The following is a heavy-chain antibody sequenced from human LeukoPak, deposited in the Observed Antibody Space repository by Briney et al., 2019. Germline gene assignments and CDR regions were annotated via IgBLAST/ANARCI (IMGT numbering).Heavy chain of an antibody. V-gene: IGHV1-69*06. CDR2: LIPIFGTA. D-gene: IGHD4-23*01. Sequence: GASVKVSCKASGGTFSSYGISWVRQAPGQGLEWMGGLIPIFGTANYAQKFQGRVTITADTSTSTAYMELSSLRSEDTAVYYCARDWGGKVVLEYWGQGTLVTVSP. J-gene: IGHJ4*02. CDR3: ARDWGGKVVLEY. CDR1: GGTFSSYG.